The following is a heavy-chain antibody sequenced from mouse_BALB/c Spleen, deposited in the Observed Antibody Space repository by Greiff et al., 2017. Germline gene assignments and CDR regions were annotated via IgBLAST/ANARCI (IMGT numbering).Heavy chain of an antibody. CDR1: GYTFTSYW. V-gene: IGHV1-69*02. Sequence: QVQLQQPGAELVKPGAPVKLSCKASGYTFTSYWMNWVKQRPGRGLEWIGRIDPSDSETHYNQKFKDKATLTVDKSSSTAYIQLSSLTSEDSAVYYCARSGSLDYGGQGTTLTVSS. J-gene: IGHJ2*01. CDR3: ARSGSLDY. D-gene: IGHD1-1*02. CDR2: IDPSDSET.